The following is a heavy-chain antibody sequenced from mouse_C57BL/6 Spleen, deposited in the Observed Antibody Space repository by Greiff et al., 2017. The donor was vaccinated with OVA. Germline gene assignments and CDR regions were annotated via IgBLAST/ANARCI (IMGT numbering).Heavy chain of an antibody. CDR1: GYTFTSYW. Sequence: VQLQQPGAELVMPGASVKLSCKASGYTFTSYWMHWVKQRPGQGLEWIGEIDPSDSYTNYNQKFKGKSTLTVDKSSSTAYMQLSSLTSEDSAVYYCARGGVLKWGVFDYWGQGTTLTVSS. V-gene: IGHV1-69*01. CDR2: IDPSDSYT. J-gene: IGHJ2*01. CDR3: ARGGVLKWGVFDY.